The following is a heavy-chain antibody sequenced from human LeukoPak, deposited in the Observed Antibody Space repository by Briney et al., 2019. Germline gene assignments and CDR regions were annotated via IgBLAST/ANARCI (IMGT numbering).Heavy chain of an antibody. Sequence: GASVKVSCKASGYTFTGYYMHWVRQAPGQGLEWMGWINPNSGGTNYAQKFQGRVTMTRDTSISTAYMELSRLRSDDTAVYYCARDGIAVAGRIYYYGMDVWGQGTTVTVSS. D-gene: IGHD6-19*01. CDR1: GYTFTGYY. CDR2: INPNSGGT. J-gene: IGHJ6*02. CDR3: ARDGIAVAGRIYYYGMDV. V-gene: IGHV1-2*02.